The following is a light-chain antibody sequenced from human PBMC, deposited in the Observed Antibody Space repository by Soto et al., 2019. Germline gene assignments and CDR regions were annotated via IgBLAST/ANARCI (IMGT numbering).Light chain of an antibody. CDR2: AAF. CDR1: QSVGSNS. Sequence: ENVLTQSPGTLVLSPGDRATLSCRASQSVGSNSVVWFQQKPGQAPRLLIDAAFTRATGIPDRFSGSGSGTSFTLTITSLEAEDFALYYCHQNGPVPYTFGQGTKLEIK. V-gene: IGKV3-20*01. CDR3: HQNGPVPYT. J-gene: IGKJ2*01.